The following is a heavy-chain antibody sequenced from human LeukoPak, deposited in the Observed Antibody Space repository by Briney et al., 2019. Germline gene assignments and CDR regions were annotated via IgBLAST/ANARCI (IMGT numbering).Heavy chain of an antibody. D-gene: IGHD2-15*01. V-gene: IGHV4-59*08. CDR3: ARGTVVSPFDY. CDR2: IYDSGST. CDR1: GGSISSYD. Sequence: SETLSLTCTVAGGSISSYDGSLVRQPPGKGLEWSGYIYDSGSTNYNPSLNGRVTISVDTSTNQSSLKLSSVTAADTAVYYCARGTVVSPFDYWGQGTMVTVSS. J-gene: IGHJ4*02.